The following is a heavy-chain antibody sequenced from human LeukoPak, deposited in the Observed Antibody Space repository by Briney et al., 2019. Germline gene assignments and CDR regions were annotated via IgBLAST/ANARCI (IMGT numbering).Heavy chain of an antibody. CDR1: GFTFSSYG. D-gene: IGHD4-17*01. V-gene: IGHV3-30*18. CDR3: AKGETTVTTASAFDR. CDR2: TSFDGTNM. J-gene: IGHJ3*02. Sequence: GGSLRLACAASGFTFSSYGMHWVRQAPGKGLEWVAVTSFDGTNMYYVDSVKGRFTISRDNAKNTVYLQMDNLRPEDTAAYYCAKGETTVTTASAFDRWGQGTMVIVSS.